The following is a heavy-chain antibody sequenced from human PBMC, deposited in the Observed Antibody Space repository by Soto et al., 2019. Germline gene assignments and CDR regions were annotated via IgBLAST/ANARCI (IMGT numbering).Heavy chain of an antibody. CDR2: ITSNSDHI. CDR1: GFMFSAYT. Sequence: PGGSLRLSCAASGFMFSAYTMSWVRQAPGKGLEWLSSITSNSDHIDYADSVRGRFTVSRDNARKSLYLQRDSLGAEDTGVYYCATPYYYNHSGPGTLVTVSS. V-gene: IGHV3-21*01. J-gene: IGHJ4*02. CDR3: ATPYYYNH.